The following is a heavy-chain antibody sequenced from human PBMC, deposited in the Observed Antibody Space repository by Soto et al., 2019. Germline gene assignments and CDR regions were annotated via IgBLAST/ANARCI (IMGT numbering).Heavy chain of an antibody. CDR3: TTIPKKAAALDV. CDR2: IRSKANSYAT. D-gene: IGHD6-13*01. CDR1: GFTFSGSA. V-gene: IGHV3-73*01. Sequence: GGSLRLSCAASGFTFSGSAMHWVRQASGKGLEWVGRIRSKANSYATAYAASVKGRFTISRDDSKNTAYLQMNSLKTEDTAGYYCTTIPKKAAALDVWGQGTTVTVSS. J-gene: IGHJ6*02.